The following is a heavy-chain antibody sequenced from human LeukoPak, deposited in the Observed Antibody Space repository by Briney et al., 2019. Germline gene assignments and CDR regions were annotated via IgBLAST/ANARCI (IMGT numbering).Heavy chain of an antibody. Sequence: PSETLSLTCTVSDGSISSYYWSWIRQPAGKGLEWIGRIYPSGSTNYNPSLQSRVTMTLEESTNKSHLILSSVTAADTAVYYCARTSSNSWSYGMDVWGQGTTVTVS. J-gene: IGHJ6*02. CDR3: ARTSSNSWSYGMDV. CDR1: DGSISSYY. D-gene: IGHD6-13*01. CDR2: IYPSGST. V-gene: IGHV4-4*07.